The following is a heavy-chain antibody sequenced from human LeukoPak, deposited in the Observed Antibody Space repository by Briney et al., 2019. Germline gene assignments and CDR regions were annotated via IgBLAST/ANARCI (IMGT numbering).Heavy chain of an antibody. CDR3: ARGTTPQPWDFDY. Sequence: GGSLRLSCAASGLTFSSYSMNWVRQAPGKGLEWVSSISSSSSYIYYADSVKGRFTISRDNAKNSLYLQMNSLRAEDTAVYYCARGTTPQPWDFDYWGQGTLVTVSS. V-gene: IGHV3-21*01. CDR1: GLTFSSYS. CDR2: ISSSSSYI. D-gene: IGHD1-1*01. J-gene: IGHJ4*02.